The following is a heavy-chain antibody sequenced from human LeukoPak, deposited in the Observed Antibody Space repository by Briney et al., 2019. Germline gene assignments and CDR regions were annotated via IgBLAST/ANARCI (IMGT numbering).Heavy chain of an antibody. D-gene: IGHD2-15*01. J-gene: IGHJ4*02. V-gene: IGHV5-51*01. CDR3: AKGDCSGGSCYQIDY. CDR2: IYPGDSNT. Sequence: GESLKISCEGSGYPFTNYWIGWVRQMPGKGLEWMGLIYPGDSNTRYSPSFQGQVTISADKSISTAYLQWSSLKATDTAMYYCAKGDCSGGSCYQIDYWGQGTLVTVSS. CDR1: GYPFTNYW.